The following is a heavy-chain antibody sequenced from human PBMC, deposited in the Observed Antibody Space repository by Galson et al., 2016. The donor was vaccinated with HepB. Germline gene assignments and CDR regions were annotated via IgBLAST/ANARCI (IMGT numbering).Heavy chain of an antibody. CDR3: AGVGLINGRQLSGGLGPLGY. CDR2: IWYDGSNK. Sequence: LEWVAVIWYDGSNKKYADSVKGRFTISRDNSKNTLFLQMNSLRAEDTAVYYCAGVGLINGRQLSGGLGPLGYWGQGTLVTVSS. V-gene: IGHV3-33*01. D-gene: IGHD3-10*02. J-gene: IGHJ4*02.